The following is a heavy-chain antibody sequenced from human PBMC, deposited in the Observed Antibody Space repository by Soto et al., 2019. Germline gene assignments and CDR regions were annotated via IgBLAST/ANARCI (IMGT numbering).Heavy chain of an antibody. J-gene: IGHJ3*02. D-gene: IGHD4-17*01. V-gene: IGHV4-31*03. CDR2: IYHSGMT. Sequence: QVQLQESGPGLVKPSQTLSLTCTVSGGSISTGGYYWNWIRQHPGRGLEWIGYIYHSGMTFSNPSLQSRVAISIDTSENQFSLKLSSVTAADTAVYYCATVRWELHDAFDIWGHGTMVSVSS. CDR1: GGSISTGGYY. CDR3: ATVRWELHDAFDI.